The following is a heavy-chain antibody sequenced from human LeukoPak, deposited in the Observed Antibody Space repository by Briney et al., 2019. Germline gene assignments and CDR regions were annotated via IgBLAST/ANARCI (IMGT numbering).Heavy chain of an antibody. CDR2: ISAYNDNT. J-gene: IGHJ4*02. V-gene: IGHV1-18*01. CDR1: GYTFTSYG. CDR3: ARPMRDILTGYYPYFDY. Sequence: ASVKVSCKTSGYTFTSYGISWVRQAPGQGLEWMGWISAYNDNTNYAQKVQGRVTMTTDTSTSTAYMELRSLRSDDTAVYYCARPMRDILTGYYPYFDYWGQGTLVSVSS. D-gene: IGHD3-9*01.